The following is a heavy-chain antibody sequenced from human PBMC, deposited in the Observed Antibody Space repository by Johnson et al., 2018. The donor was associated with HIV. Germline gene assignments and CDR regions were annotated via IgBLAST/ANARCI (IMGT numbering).Heavy chain of an antibody. CDR3: TRAYTYGAFDL. Sequence: VLLVESGGGVVQPGGSLRLSCAASGFTVSSNYMNWVRQAPGKGPEWVSVIYSGDNTFHADSVKGRFIISRDNSKNTLYLQMNSLRAEDTAVYFCTRAYTYGAFDLWGQGTLVTVSS. D-gene: IGHD3-16*01. CDR1: GFTVSSNY. CDR2: IYSGDNT. V-gene: IGHV3-66*01. J-gene: IGHJ3*01.